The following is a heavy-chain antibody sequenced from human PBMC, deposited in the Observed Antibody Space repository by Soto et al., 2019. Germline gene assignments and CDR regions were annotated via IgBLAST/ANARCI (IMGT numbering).Heavy chain of an antibody. CDR1: GGSIRRSDYY. Sequence: SETLSLTCTVSGGSIRRSDYYWSWVRQLPGRGLEWIAYIYYSGSTFYNPSLMSRLAISVDTSRNQFSLSLTSVTAADTAVYYCARLESVTRSLGYFDYWGPGIRLTVYS. V-gene: IGHV4-31*03. D-gene: IGHD7-27*01. J-gene: IGHJ4*02. CDR3: ARLESVTRSLGYFDY. CDR2: IYYSGST.